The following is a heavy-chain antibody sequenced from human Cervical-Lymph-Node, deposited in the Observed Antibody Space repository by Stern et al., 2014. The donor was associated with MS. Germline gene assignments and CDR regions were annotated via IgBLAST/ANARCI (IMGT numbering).Heavy chain of an antibody. V-gene: IGHV4-31*03. CDR2: IYYSGTT. CDR1: GGSISSGGHY. D-gene: IGHD3-22*01. J-gene: IGHJ4*02. Sequence: QLQESGPGLVKPSQTLSLTCTVSGGSISSGGHYWTWVRQHPGKGLEWIGNIYYSGTTNYNPSLKSRVTISVDTSENQFSLKLSSVTAADTAVYYCARDRIFSSGYYYFDKWGQGTLVTVSS. CDR3: ARDRIFSSGYYYFDK.